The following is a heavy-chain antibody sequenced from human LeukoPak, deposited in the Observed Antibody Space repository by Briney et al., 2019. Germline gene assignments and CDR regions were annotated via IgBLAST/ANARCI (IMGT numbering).Heavy chain of an antibody. Sequence: GGSLRLSCAASGFTFSSYWMSWVRQAPGKGLEWVANIKQDGSEKYYVDSVKGRFTISRDNAKNSLYLQMNSLRVEDTAVYYCAREHIRSGSYELDYWGQGTLVTVSS. D-gene: IGHD3-10*01. CDR2: IKQDGSEK. V-gene: IGHV3-7*01. CDR1: GFTFSSYW. J-gene: IGHJ4*02. CDR3: AREHIRSGSYELDY.